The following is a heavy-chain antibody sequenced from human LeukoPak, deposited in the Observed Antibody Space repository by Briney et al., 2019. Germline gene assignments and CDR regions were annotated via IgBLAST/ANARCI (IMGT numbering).Heavy chain of an antibody. CDR2: IWYDGSNK. D-gene: IGHD2-2*02. J-gene: IGHJ4*02. V-gene: IGHV3-33*01. CDR3: ARDNYCSSTDCYNFDY. Sequence: PGGSLRLSCAASGFTFSGYGMHWVRQAPGKGLEWVAVIWYDGSNKYYEDSVKGRFTISRDNSKNTLYLQMNSLRVDDTAVYYCARDNYCSSTDCYNFDYWGREPWSPSPQ. CDR1: GFTFSGYG.